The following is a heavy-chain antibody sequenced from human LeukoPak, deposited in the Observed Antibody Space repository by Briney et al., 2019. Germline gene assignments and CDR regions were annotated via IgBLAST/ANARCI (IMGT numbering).Heavy chain of an antibody. CDR3: AKPFYGDYGLYPLFDY. CDR1: GFTFSSYE. D-gene: IGHD4-17*01. V-gene: IGHV3-30*18. J-gene: IGHJ4*02. CDR2: ISYDGSNK. Sequence: GGSLRLSCAASGFTFSSYEMNWVRQAPGKGLEWVAVISYDGSNKYYADSVKGRFTISRDNSKNTLYLQMNSLRAEDTAVYYCAKPFYGDYGLYPLFDYWGQGTLVTVSS.